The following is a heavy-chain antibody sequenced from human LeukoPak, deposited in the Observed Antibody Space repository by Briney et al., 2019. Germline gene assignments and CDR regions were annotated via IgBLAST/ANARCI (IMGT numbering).Heavy chain of an antibody. J-gene: IGHJ5*02. CDR3: ARQAAGPLTGYYDWFDP. CDR2: IYYSGST. D-gene: IGHD3-9*01. V-gene: IGHV4-39*01. CDR1: GGSISSSSYY. Sequence: PSETLSLTCTVSGGSISSSSYYWGWIRQPPGKGLEWIGSIYYSGSTYYNPSLKSRVTISVDTSKNQFSLKLSSVTAADTAVYYCARQAAGPLTGYYDWFDPWGQGTLVTVSS.